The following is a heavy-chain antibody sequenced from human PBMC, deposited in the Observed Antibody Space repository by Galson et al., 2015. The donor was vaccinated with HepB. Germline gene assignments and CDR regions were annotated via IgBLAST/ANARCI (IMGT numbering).Heavy chain of an antibody. V-gene: IGHV3-7*01. D-gene: IGHD1-1*01. CDR3: ARGGATTGYFQH. CDR1: GFTFNDYW. J-gene: IGHJ1*01. CDR2: IKQDGSEK. Sequence: SLRLSCAASGFTFNDYWMSWVRQAPGKGLEWVANIKQDGSEKYYVDSVKGRFTISRDNAKNSLYLQMNSLRAEDTAVYYCARGGATTGYFQHWGQGTPVTVSS.